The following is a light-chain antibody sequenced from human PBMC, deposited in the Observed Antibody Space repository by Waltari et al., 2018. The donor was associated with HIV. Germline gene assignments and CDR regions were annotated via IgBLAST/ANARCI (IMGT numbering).Light chain of an antibody. CDR3: RSYSRTSTWV. CDR2: DVN. J-gene: IGLJ3*02. Sequence: QSALHQPAPVSGSPGQSITLSCPGTRWAIGAYHIFSWYQQHPSKAPKLILFDVNARPSGISDRFSVSKSANMASLTISGLQPADEADYYCRSYSRTSTWVFGGGTRLTVL. CDR1: RWAIGAYHI. V-gene: IGLV2-14*03.